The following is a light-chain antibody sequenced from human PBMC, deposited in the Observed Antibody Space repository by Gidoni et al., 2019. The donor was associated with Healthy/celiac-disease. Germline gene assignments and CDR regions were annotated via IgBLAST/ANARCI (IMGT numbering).Light chain of an antibody. Sequence: DIQMTPSPSTLSASVGDRVTLTCRASQSISSWLAWYQQKPGKAPKLLIYEASSLESGVPSRFSGSGSGTEFTLTISSLQPDDFATYYCQQYNSYPWTFGPGTKVEIK. CDR2: EAS. J-gene: IGKJ1*01. CDR1: QSISSW. V-gene: IGKV1-5*03. CDR3: QQYNSYPWT.